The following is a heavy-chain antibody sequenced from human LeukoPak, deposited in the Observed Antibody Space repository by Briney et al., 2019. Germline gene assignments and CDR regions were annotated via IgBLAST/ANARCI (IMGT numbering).Heavy chain of an antibody. CDR3: ARDGRYDFWSGYLPFDY. CDR2: IYTSGST. J-gene: IGHJ4*02. Sequence: SETLSLXCTVSGGSNSSYYWSWIRRPAGKGLEWIGRIYTSGSTNYNPSLKSRVTMSVDTSKNQFSLKLSSVTAADTAVYYCARDGRYDFWSGYLPFDYWGQGTLVTVSS. V-gene: IGHV4-4*07. CDR1: GGSNSSYY. D-gene: IGHD3-3*01.